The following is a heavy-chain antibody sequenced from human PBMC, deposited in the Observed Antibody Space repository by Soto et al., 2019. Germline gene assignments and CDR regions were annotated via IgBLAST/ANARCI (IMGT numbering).Heavy chain of an antibody. Sequence: SETLSLTCTVSGGSISSSSYYWGWIRQPPGKGLEWIGSIYYSGITYYNPSLESRVTMSVDTSKNQFSLRLSSVTAADTAMYYCARLYGSGSYQFYGMDVWGQGTTVTVSS. J-gene: IGHJ6*02. V-gene: IGHV4-39*01. CDR2: IYYSGIT. D-gene: IGHD3-10*01. CDR1: GGSISSSSYY. CDR3: ARLYGSGSYQFYGMDV.